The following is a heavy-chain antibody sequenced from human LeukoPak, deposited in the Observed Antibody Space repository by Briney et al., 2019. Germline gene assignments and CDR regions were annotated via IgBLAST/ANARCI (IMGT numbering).Heavy chain of an antibody. V-gene: IGHV4-59*08. J-gene: IGHJ4*02. Sequence: SETLSLTCTVSGGSISSYYWSWIRQPPGKGLEWIGYIYYSGSTNYNPSLKSRVTISVDTSKNQFSLKLSSVTAADTAVYYCARTYYDSSGYYYYFDYWGQGTLVTVSS. CDR1: GGSISSYY. CDR3: ARTYYDSSGYYYYFDY. D-gene: IGHD3-22*01. CDR2: IYYSGST.